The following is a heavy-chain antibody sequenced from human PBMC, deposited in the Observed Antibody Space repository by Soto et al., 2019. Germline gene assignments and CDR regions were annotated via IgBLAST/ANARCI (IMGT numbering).Heavy chain of an antibody. Sequence: GGSLRLSCSASGFTFSSYDIHWVRQAPGKGLEYVSSISSNGGSTYYAVSVKGRFTISRDNSRNTLYLQMSSLRAEDTAVYYCARVSSFGVVVTYYGMDVWGQGTTVTVSS. CDR3: ARVSSFGVVVTYYGMDV. CDR2: ISSNGGST. V-gene: IGHV3-64*04. J-gene: IGHJ6*02. D-gene: IGHD2-21*01. CDR1: GFTFSSYD.